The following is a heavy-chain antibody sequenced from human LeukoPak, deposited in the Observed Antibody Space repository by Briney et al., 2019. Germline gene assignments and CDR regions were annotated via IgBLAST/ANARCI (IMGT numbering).Heavy chain of an antibody. V-gene: IGHV4-59*08. D-gene: IGHD3-22*01. CDR2: IYYSGST. CDR3: ARPREDYDWSY. J-gene: IGHJ4*02. Sequence: PSETLSLTCTVSGGSISSYYWSWIRQPPGKGLEWIGYIYYSGSTNYNPSLKSRVTISVDTSKNQFSLKLSSVTAADTAVYYCARPREDYDWSYWGQGTLVTVSS. CDR1: GGSISSYY.